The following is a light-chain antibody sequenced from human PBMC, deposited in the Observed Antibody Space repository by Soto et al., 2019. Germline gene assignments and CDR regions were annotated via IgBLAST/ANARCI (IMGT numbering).Light chain of an antibody. Sequence: QAVVTQPPSASGTPGQRVTISCSGSSSTIGSNAVNWYQQLPETAPKLLLYSNNQRPSGVPDRFSGSKSGTSASLAISGLQPEDEADYYCAAWDGRLKGRVFGGGTKLTVL. J-gene: IGLJ3*02. CDR3: AAWDGRLKGRV. V-gene: IGLV1-44*01. CDR2: SNN. CDR1: SSTIGSNA.